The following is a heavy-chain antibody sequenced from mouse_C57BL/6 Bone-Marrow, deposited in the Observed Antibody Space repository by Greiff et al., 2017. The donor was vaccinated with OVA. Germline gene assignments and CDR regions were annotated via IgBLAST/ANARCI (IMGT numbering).Heavy chain of an antibody. CDR2: IDPENGDT. J-gene: IGHJ4*01. CDR1: GFNIKDDY. D-gene: IGHD1-1*01. Sequence: VQLQQSGAELVRPGASVKLSCTASGFNIKDDYMHWVKQRPEQGLEWIGWIDPENGDTEYASKFQGKATITAATSSNTAYLQLTSLTFEDTAVYYCTPCPYYYGSSYAMDYGGQGTSVPVSP. V-gene: IGHV14-4*01. CDR3: TPCPYYYGSSYAMDY.